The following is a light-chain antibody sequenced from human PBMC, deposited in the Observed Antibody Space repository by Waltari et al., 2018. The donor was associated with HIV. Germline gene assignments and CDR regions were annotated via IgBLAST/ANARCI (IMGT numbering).Light chain of an antibody. CDR2: GAS. V-gene: IGKV3-15*01. CDR3: QQYNNWLRT. J-gene: IGKJ1*01. Sequence: EIVMTQSPATLSVSPGERATLSCRASQSVSSNLAWYQQKPGQAPRLLIYGASIRATGIPARFRGSGSGTECTLTISSLQSEDFAVYYCQQYNNWLRTFGQGTKVEIK. CDR1: QSVSSN.